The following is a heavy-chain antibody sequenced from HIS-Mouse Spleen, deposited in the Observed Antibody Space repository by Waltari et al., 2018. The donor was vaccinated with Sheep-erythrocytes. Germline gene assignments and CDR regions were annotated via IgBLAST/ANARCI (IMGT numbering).Heavy chain of an antibody. CDR2: IKRKTDGGKT. V-gene: IGHV3-15*01. CDR1: GFTFSNAW. Sequence: EVQLVESGGGLVKPGGSLRLSCAASGFTFSNAWMSWVRQATGSVLGGVGRIKRKTDGGKTDYAAPVKGRFTISRDDSKNTLYLQMNSLKTEDTAVYYCTTEGVGDYWGQGTLVTVSS. J-gene: IGHJ4*02. CDR3: TTEGVGDY. D-gene: IGHD1-26*01.